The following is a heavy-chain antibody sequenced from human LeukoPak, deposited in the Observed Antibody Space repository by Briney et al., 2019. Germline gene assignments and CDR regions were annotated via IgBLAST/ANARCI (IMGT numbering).Heavy chain of an antibody. J-gene: IGHJ4*02. CDR1: GGSISSYY. V-gene: IGHV4-59*12. CDR2: IYYSGST. Sequence: SETLSLTCTVSGGSISSYYWSWIRQPPGKGLEWIGYIYYSGSTNYNPSLKSRVTISVDTSKNQFSLKLSSVTAADTAVYYCARDHRLSGSYMIDYWGQGTLVTVSS. CDR3: ARDHRLSGSYMIDY. D-gene: IGHD1-26*01.